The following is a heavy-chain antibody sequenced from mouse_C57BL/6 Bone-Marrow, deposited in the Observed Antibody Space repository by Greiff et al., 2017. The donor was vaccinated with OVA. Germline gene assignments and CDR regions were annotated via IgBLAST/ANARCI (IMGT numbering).Heavy chain of an antibody. CDR3: ARPPYYYGSSPGVAMDY. J-gene: IGHJ4*01. Sequence: EVMLVESGGDLVKPGGSLKLSCAASGFTFSSYGMSWVRQTPDKRLEWVATISSGGSYTYYPDSVKGRFTISRDNAKNTLYLQMSSLKSEDTAMYYCARPPYYYGSSPGVAMDYWGQGTSVTVSS. CDR2: ISSGGSYT. CDR1: GFTFSSYG. V-gene: IGHV5-6*02. D-gene: IGHD1-1*01.